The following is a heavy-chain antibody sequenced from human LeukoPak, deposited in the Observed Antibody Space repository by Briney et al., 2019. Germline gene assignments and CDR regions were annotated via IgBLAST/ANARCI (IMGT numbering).Heavy chain of an antibody. D-gene: IGHD2-2*01. CDR3: ARDLLNDCSSTSCYYYYMDV. CDR2: IYHSGST. CDR1: GYSISSGYY. Sequence: SETLPLTCTVSGYSISSGYYWGWIRQPPGRRLEWIGSIYHSGSTYYNPSLKSRVTISVDTSKNQFSLKLSSVTAADTAVYYCARDLLNDCSSTSCYYYYMDVWGRGTTVTVSS. J-gene: IGHJ6*03. V-gene: IGHV4-38-2*02.